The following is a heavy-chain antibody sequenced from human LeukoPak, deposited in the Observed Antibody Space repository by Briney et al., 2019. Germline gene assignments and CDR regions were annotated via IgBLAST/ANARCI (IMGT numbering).Heavy chain of an antibody. J-gene: IGHJ4*02. CDR3: ARDLMMRPFDY. CDR1: GFTFSTYA. D-gene: IGHD3-16*01. V-gene: IGHV3-21*01. CDR2: ISSSSSYI. Sequence: GGSLRLSCAASGFTFSTYAMSWVRQAPGKGLEWVSSISSSSSYIYYADSVKGRFTISRDNAKNSLYLQMNSLRAEDTAVYYCARDLMMRPFDYWGQGTLVSVSS.